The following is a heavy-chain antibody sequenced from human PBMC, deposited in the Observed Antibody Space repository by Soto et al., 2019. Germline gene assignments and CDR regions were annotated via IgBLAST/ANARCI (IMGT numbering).Heavy chain of an antibody. CDR3: ARGVLWFGELLKFDY. CDR1: GYTFTSYG. CDR2: ISAYNGNT. J-gene: IGHJ4*02. V-gene: IGHV1-18*01. Sequence: ASVKVSCKASGYTFTSYGISWVRQAPGQGLEWMGWISAYNGNTNYAQKLQGRVTMTTDTSTSTAYMELRSLRSDDTAVYYCARGVLWFGELLKFDYWGQGTLVTVAS. D-gene: IGHD3-10*01.